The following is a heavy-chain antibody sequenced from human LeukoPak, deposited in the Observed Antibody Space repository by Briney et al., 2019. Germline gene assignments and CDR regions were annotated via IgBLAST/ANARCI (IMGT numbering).Heavy chain of an antibody. CDR2: ISSSSSYI. CDR1: GFTFSSYS. J-gene: IGHJ6*02. Sequence: GGSLRLSYPAPGFTFSSYSMNWVRQAAGKGLEWVSSISSSSSYIYYADSVKGRFTISRDNAKNSLYLQMNSLRAEDTAVYYCARDRCSGGSCYSVYYYYYGMDVWGQGTTVTVSS. CDR3: ARDRCSGGSCYSVYYYYYGMDV. D-gene: IGHD2-15*01. V-gene: IGHV3-21*01.